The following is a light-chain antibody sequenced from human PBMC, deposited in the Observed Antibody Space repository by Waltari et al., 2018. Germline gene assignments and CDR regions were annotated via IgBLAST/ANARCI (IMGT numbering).Light chain of an antibody. V-gene: IGKV3-15*01. Sequence: DTVMTQSPATLSVSPGDRATLSCRASQSVTSNLAWYQQQPGQAPSPLIYGASARATGIPARFSGSEAGTEFTLTISSLRSEDFALYYCDQYNDWPPTISQGTKVEIK. CDR1: QSVTSN. CDR3: DQYNDWPPT. CDR2: GAS. J-gene: IGKJ1*01.